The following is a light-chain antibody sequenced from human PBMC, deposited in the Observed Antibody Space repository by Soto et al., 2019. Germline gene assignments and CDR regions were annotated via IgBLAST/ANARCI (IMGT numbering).Light chain of an antibody. CDR1: RSVSSN. CDR3: QQYNNWPPWT. J-gene: IGKJ1*01. CDR2: GAS. V-gene: IGKV3-15*01. Sequence: EIVMPQSPATLSVSPGERAALSCRASRSVSSNLAWYQQKPGQAPRLLIYGASTRATGIPARFSGSGSGTEFTLTISSLQSEDFAVYYCQQYNNWPPWTFGQGTKVDIK.